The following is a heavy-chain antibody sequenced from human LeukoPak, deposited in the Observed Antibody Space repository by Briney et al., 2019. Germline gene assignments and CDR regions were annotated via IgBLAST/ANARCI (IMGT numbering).Heavy chain of an antibody. Sequence: SETLSLTCTVSGGSISGYYWSWIRQPPGKRLEWIGYIFYSGSTNYNPSLKSRVTISVDTSKNQFSLKLSSVTAADTAVYYCARGDFWSALRIDYWGQGILVTVSS. CDR1: GGSISGYY. V-gene: IGHV4-59*08. CDR3: ARGDFWSALRIDY. D-gene: IGHD3-3*01. J-gene: IGHJ4*02. CDR2: IFYSGST.